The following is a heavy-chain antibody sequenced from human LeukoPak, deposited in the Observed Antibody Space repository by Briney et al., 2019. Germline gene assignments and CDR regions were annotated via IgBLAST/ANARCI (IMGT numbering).Heavy chain of an antibody. J-gene: IGHJ4*02. CDR3: AKDLGYSSSWPSFDS. V-gene: IGHV3-9*01. D-gene: IGHD6-13*01. Sequence: GGSVRLSCAASGFTFDDYAMHWVRRAAGGGLESVSGISWNSGSIGYADSVKGRFTISRDNAKNSLYLQKNSLRAEDTALYYCAKDLGYSSSWPSFDSWGQGTLVTVSS. CDR1: GFTFDDYA. CDR2: ISWNSGSI.